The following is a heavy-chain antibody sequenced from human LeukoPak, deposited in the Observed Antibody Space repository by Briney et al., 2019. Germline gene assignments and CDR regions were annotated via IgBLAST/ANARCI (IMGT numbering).Heavy chain of an antibody. D-gene: IGHD3-10*01. Sequence: PSVTLSRKVSRYTSTSNNIHWVRQAPGQGLEWMGWINPSSGGTNYAQKFQGRVTMTRDTSISTAYLALSRLRSDDTAVYYCASSYRGRRFCYWGLLTLVTVSS. CDR3: ASSYRGRRFCY. CDR2: INPSSGGT. V-gene: IGHV1-2*02. J-gene: IGHJ4*02. CDR1: RYTSTSNN.